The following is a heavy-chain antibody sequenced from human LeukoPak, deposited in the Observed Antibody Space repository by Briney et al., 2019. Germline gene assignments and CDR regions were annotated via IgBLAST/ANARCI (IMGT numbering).Heavy chain of an antibody. Sequence: PGGSLRLSCAASGFTFSIYTMNWVRQAPGKGLEWVSSISSSSSSLYYADSVKGRFTISRDNAKNSLFLQMNSLRAEDTAVYYCARTGSSSCLGHDWGQGILVTVSS. CDR3: ARTGSSSCLGHD. J-gene: IGHJ4*02. V-gene: IGHV3-21*01. CDR1: GFTFSIYT. D-gene: IGHD6-13*01. CDR2: ISSSSSSL.